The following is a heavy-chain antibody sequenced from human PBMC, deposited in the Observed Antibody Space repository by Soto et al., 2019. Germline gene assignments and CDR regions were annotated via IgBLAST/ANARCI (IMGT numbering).Heavy chain of an antibody. Sequence: QVQLVESGGGVVQPGRSLRLSCAASGFTFSSYAMHWVRQAPGKGLEWVAVISYDGSNKYYADSVKGRFTISRDNSKNTLYLQMNSLRAEDTALYYCANSGLPFDPWGQGTLVTVSS. CDR1: GFTFSSYA. V-gene: IGHV3-30-3*01. J-gene: IGHJ5*02. CDR2: ISYDGSNK. CDR3: ANSGLPFDP. D-gene: IGHD6-25*01.